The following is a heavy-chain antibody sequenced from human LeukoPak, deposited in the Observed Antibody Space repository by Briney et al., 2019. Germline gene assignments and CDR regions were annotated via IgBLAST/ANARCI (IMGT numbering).Heavy chain of an antibody. Sequence: PGGSLRLSCAASGFTVSSNYMSWVRQAPGKGLEWVSIIYSGGSTFYADSVKGRFTISRDNSKNILSLQMNSLRAEDTAVYYCAREMTTPDDAFDIWGQGTMVTVSS. J-gene: IGHJ3*02. CDR2: IYSGGST. D-gene: IGHD4-11*01. V-gene: IGHV3-53*05. CDR3: AREMTTPDDAFDI. CDR1: GFTVSSNY.